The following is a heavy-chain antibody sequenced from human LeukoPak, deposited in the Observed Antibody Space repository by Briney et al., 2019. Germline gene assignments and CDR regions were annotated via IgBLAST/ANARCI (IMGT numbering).Heavy chain of an antibody. CDR1: GFTFSNYD. J-gene: IGHJ4*02. CDR3: AKDFGDCTNGVCYGTPFDY. CDR2: ISNSGGST. D-gene: IGHD2-8*01. Sequence: PGGSLRLSCAASGFTFSNYDMSWVRQAPGKGLEWVSGISNSGGSTYYADYVKGRFSISRDNSKNTLYLQINSLRAGDTAVYYCAKDFGDCTNGVCYGTPFDYWGQGTLVTVSS. V-gene: IGHV3-23*01.